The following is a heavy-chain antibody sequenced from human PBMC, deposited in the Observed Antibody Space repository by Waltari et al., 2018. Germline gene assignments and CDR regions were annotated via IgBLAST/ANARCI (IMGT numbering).Heavy chain of an antibody. J-gene: IGHJ3*02. Sequence: QLQLQESGPGLVKPSETLSLTCTVSGGSISSSSYYWGWIRQPPGKGLEWIGSIYYSGSTYYNPSLKSRVTISVDTSKNQFSLKLSSVTAADTAVYYCASRRVAGELGAFDIWGQGTMVTVSS. CDR2: IYYSGST. V-gene: IGHV4-39*01. CDR3: ASRRVAGELGAFDI. D-gene: IGHD6-19*01. CDR1: GGSISSSSYY.